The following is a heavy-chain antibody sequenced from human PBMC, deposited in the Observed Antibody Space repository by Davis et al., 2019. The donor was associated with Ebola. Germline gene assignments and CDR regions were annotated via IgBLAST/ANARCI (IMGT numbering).Heavy chain of an antibody. CDR2: IYPGDSDT. D-gene: IGHD3-22*01. CDR3: ARTNARPYYYDSSGHPLGDAFDI. Sequence: GESLKISCKGSGYSFTSYWIGWVRQMPGKGLEWMGIIYPGDSDTRYSPSFQGQVTISADKSISTAYLQWSSLKASDTAMYYCARTNARPYYYDSSGHPLGDAFDIWGQGTMVTVSS. CDR1: GYSFTSYW. J-gene: IGHJ3*02. V-gene: IGHV5-51*01.